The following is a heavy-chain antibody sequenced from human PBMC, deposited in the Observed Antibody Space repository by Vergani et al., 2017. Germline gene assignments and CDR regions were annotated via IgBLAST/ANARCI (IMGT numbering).Heavy chain of an antibody. Sequence: QVQLQESGPGLVKPSETLSLTCTVSGGSISSYYWSWIRQPPGKGLEWIGYIYYSGSTNYNPSLKRRVTIAVDTSKNQFSLKLSSVTAADTAVYYCARAIAARRGRYDYGMDVWGQGTTVTVSS. CDR3: ARAIAARRGRYDYGMDV. V-gene: IGHV4-59*01. D-gene: IGHD6-13*01. J-gene: IGHJ6*02. CDR1: GGSISSYY. CDR2: IYYSGST.